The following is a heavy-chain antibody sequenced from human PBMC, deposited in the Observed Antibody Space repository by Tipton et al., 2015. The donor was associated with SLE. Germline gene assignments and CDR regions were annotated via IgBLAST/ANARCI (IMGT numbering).Heavy chain of an antibody. D-gene: IGHD1-26*01. CDR1: GGSIRGGDDF. J-gene: IGHJ2*01. V-gene: IGHV4-61*02. Sequence: TLSLTCSVSGGSIRGGDDFWNWIRQPAGKGLEWIGRIQSDGSANYNPSLKSRTTISVDTSKNQFSLKLSSVTAADTAIYYCARTYSVSYWYFDLWGRGTLVTVSS. CDR2: IQSDGSA. CDR3: ARTYSVSYWYFDL.